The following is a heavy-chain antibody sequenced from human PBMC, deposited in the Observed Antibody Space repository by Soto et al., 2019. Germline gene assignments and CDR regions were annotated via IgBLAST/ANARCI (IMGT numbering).Heavy chain of an antibody. D-gene: IGHD6-13*01. Sequence: ASVKVSCKASGGTFSSYAISWVRQAPGQGLEWMGGIIPIFGTANYAQKFQGRVTITADESTSTAYVELSSLRSEDTAVYYCARYRSRSYYYYGMDVWGQGTTVTVSS. CDR2: IIPIFGTA. J-gene: IGHJ6*02. CDR3: ARYRSRSYYYYGMDV. CDR1: GGTFSSYA. V-gene: IGHV1-69*13.